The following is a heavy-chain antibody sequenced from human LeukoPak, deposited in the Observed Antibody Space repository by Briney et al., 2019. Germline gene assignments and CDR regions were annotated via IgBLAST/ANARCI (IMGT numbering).Heavy chain of an antibody. D-gene: IGHD3-10*01. Sequence: SQTLSLTCAISGDSVSSNSAAWNWIRQSPSRGLEWLGRTYYRSKWYNDYAVSVKSRITINPDTSKNQFSLQLNSVTPEDTAVYYCARVSTLWFGELMGFDYWGQGTLATVSS. V-gene: IGHV6-1*01. CDR3: ARVSTLWFGELMGFDY. CDR2: TYYRSKWYN. J-gene: IGHJ4*02. CDR1: GDSVSSNSAA.